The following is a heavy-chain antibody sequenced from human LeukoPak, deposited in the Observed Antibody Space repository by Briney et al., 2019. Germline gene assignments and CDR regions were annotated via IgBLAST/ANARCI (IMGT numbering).Heavy chain of an antibody. D-gene: IGHD1-26*01. CDR3: ARDLVVGATHFDY. J-gene: IGHJ4*02. V-gene: IGHV1-2*02. CDR2: INPNSGGT. Sequence: ASVKVSCKDSGYTFTGYYIHWVRQAPGQGLEWMGWINPNSGGTNYAQKFQGRVTMTRDTSISTAYMELSRLRSDDTAVYYCARDLVVGATHFDYWGQGTLVTVSS. CDR1: GYTFTGYY.